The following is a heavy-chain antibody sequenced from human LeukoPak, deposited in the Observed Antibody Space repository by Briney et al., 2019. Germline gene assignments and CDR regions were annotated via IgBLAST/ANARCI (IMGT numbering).Heavy chain of an antibody. J-gene: IGHJ4*02. Sequence: SGGSLRLSCAASGFTFSSYAMSWVRQAPGKGLEWVSAISGSGGSAYYADSVKGRFTISRDNSKNTLYLQMNSLRAEDTAVYYCAKLEADFWSGYCNFDYWGQGTLVTVSS. CDR1: GFTFSSYA. CDR2: ISGSGGSA. CDR3: AKLEADFWSGYCNFDY. V-gene: IGHV3-23*01. D-gene: IGHD3-3*01.